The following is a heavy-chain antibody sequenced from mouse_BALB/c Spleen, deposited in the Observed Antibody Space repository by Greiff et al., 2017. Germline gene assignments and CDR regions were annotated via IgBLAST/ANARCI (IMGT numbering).Heavy chain of an antibody. CDR1: GYTFTSYW. V-gene: IGHV1S81*02. CDR3: ARCDGYYLSYGYFDV. D-gene: IGHD2-3*01. CDR2: INPSNGRT. Sequence: QVQLQQPGAELVKPGASVKLSCKASGYTFTSYWMHWVKQRPGQGLEWIGEINPSNGRTNYNEKFKSKATLTVDKSSSTAYMQLSSLTSEDSAVYYCARCDGYYLSYGYFDVWGAGTTVTVSS. J-gene: IGHJ1*01.